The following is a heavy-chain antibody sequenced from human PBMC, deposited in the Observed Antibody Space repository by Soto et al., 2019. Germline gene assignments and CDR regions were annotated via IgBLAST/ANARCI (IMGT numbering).Heavy chain of an antibody. D-gene: IGHD3-16*01. CDR3: ARDISHYFVYVGQGFRPGGWFAP. CDR2: IYYSGST. J-gene: IGHJ5*02. V-gene: IGHV4-59*02. Sequence: PSETLSLTCTVSGGSVSSYYWSWVRQPPGKGLEWIGYIYYSGSTNYNPSLKSRVTISVDTSKNLFSLRLSSVTAADTAVYYCARDISHYFVYVGQGFRPGGWFAPWGKGNLVTVPS. CDR1: GGSVSSYY.